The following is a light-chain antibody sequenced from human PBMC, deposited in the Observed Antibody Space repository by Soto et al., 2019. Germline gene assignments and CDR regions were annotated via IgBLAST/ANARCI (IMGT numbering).Light chain of an antibody. CDR2: DVT. CDR1: NSDVGTYNY. Sequence: QSALTQPRSVSGSPGKSVTISCTGTNSDVGTYNYVSWYQQHPGKAPKLIIYDVTKRPSGVPDRFSGSKSGNTASLIISGLQAADEAEYYCCCCSYAGSSSFRVLFGGGTQLTVL. J-gene: IGLJ2*01. CDR3: CSYAGSSSFRVL. V-gene: IGLV2-11*01.